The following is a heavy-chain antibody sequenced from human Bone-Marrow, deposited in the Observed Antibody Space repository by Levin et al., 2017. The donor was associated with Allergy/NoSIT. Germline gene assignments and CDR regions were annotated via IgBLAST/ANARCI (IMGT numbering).Heavy chain of an antibody. D-gene: IGHD6-13*01. J-gene: IGHJ4*02. CDR1: GYSFTSYW. V-gene: IGHV5-51*01. Sequence: GGSLRLSCKGSGYSFTSYWIGWVRQMPGKGLEWMGIIYPGDSDTRYSPSFQGQVTISADKSISTAYLQWSSLKASDTAMYYCARSPYIAAVYFDYWGQGTLVTVSS. CDR2: IYPGDSDT. CDR3: ARSPYIAAVYFDY.